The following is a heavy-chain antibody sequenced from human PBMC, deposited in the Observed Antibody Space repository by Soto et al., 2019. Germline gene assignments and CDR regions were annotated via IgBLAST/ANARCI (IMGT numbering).Heavy chain of an antibody. CDR2: IIPIFGTA. CDR3: AKHPLVGATTNYYYYGMDV. Sequence: QVQLVQSGAEVKKPGSSVKVSCKASGGTFSSYAISWVRQAPGQGLEWMGGIIPIFGTANYAQKFQGRVTITADESTSTAYMELSSLRAEDTAVYYCAKHPLVGATTNYYYYGMDVWGQGTTVTVSS. V-gene: IGHV1-69*01. CDR1: GGTFSSYA. D-gene: IGHD1-26*01. J-gene: IGHJ6*02.